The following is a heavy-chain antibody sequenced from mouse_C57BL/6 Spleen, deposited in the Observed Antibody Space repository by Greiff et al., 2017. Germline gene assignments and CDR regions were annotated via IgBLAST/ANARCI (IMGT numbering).Heavy chain of an antibody. CDR2: INPSNGGT. D-gene: IGHD2-1*01. Sequence: QVQLKQPGTELVKPGASVKLSCKASGYTFTSYWMHWVKQRPGQGLEWIGNINPSNGGTNYNEKFKSKATLTVDKSSSTAYMQLSSLTSEDSAVYYCARLGDSNYGNYEIHLDYWGQGTSVTVSS. V-gene: IGHV1-53*01. CDR3: ARLGDSNYGNYEIHLDY. J-gene: IGHJ4*01. CDR1: GYTFTSYW.